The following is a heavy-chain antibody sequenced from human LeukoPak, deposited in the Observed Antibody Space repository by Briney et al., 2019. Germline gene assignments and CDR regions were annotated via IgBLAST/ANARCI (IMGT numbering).Heavy chain of an antibody. V-gene: IGHV4-59*01. CDR2: IYYSGST. CDR3: ARVQEGLLLD. CDR1: GGSISSYY. Sequence: PSETLSLTCTVSGGSISSYYWSWIRQPPGKGLEWIGYIYYSGSTNYNPSLKSRVTISVDTSKNQFSLKLSSVTAVDTAVYYCARVQEGLLLDWGQGTLVTVSS. J-gene: IGHJ4*02.